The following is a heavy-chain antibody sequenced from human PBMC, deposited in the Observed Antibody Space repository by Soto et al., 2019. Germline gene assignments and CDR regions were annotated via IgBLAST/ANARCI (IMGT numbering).Heavy chain of an antibody. CDR2: SGSGGRT. CDR1: GFTFSNFV. J-gene: IGHJ3*02. Sequence: GGSLRLSCAASGFTFSNFVMRWVRQTPGISGSGGRTYYADSVKGRFTISRDNSNNTLSLQMHILRVEDTAFYFCAKGGYYSLFDIWGQGTMVTVSS. V-gene: IGHV3-23*01. CDR3: AKGGYYSLFDI. D-gene: IGHD3-16*01.